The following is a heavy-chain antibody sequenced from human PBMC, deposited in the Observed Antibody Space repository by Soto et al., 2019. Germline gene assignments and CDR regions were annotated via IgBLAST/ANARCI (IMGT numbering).Heavy chain of an antibody. CDR2: INAGNGNT. D-gene: IGHD3-10*01. Sequence: GASVKGSCKASGYTFTSYAMHWVRQAPGQRLEWMGWINAGNGNTKYSQKFQGRVTITRDTSTSTAYMELSSLRSEDTAVYYCARFDGSGSYSYFQHWGQGTLVTVSS. J-gene: IGHJ1*01. CDR1: GYTFTSYA. CDR3: ARFDGSGSYSYFQH. V-gene: IGHV1-3*01.